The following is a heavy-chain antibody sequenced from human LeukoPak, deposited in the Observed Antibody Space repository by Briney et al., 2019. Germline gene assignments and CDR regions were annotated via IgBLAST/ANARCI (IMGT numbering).Heavy chain of an antibody. CDR1: GGSISSYY. CDR2: IYYSGST. J-gene: IGHJ4*02. Sequence: SETLSLTCTVSGGSISSYYWGWIRQPPGKGLEWIGYIYYSGSTKYNPSLKSRGTISVDTSKNQFSVELCSVTAADTAVYYCAREGLGLFDYWGQGTLVTVSS. V-gene: IGHV4-59*01. CDR3: AREGLGLFDY. D-gene: IGHD6-19*01.